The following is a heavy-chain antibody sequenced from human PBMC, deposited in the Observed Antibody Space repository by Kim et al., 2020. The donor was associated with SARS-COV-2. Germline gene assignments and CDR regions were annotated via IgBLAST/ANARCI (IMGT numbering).Heavy chain of an antibody. V-gene: IGHV3-7*01. Sequence: SEKYYVDSVKGRFTISRDNAKNSLYLQINSLRAEDTAVYYCARRVAANDYWGQGTLVTVSS. J-gene: IGHJ4*02. D-gene: IGHD5-12*01. CDR2: SEK. CDR3: ARRVAANDY.